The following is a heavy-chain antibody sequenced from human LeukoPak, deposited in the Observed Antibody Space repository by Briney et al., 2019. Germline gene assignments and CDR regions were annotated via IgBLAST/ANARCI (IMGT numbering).Heavy chain of an antibody. CDR2: IYYIGST. J-gene: IGHJ4*02. D-gene: IGHD3-22*01. V-gene: IGHV4-59*01. Sequence: PSETLSLTCTVSGGSISSYYWSWIRQPPGKGLEWIGYIYYIGSTNYNPSLKSRVTISVETSKNQFSLKLSSVTAADTAVYYCARVTGYMIEDYFDYWGQGTLVTVSS. CDR1: GGSISSYY. CDR3: ARVTGYMIEDYFDY.